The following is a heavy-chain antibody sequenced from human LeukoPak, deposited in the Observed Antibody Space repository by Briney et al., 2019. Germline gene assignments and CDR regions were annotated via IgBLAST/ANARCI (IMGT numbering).Heavy chain of an antibody. J-gene: IGHJ4*02. CDR3: ARAGDSSGTYYFDY. CDR2: IYYSGST. CDR1: GGSVSSGSYY. D-gene: IGHD6-19*01. Sequence: PSETLSLTCTVSGGSVSSGSYYWIWLRPPPGKGLEWVGYIYYSGSTNYNPSLKSLVTISVDPSKNQFSLKLSSVTAADTAVYYCARAGDSSGTYYFDYWGQGTLVTVSS. V-gene: IGHV4-61*01.